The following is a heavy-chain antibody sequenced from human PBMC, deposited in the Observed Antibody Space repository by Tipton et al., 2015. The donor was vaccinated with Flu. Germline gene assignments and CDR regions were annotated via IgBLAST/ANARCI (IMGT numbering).Heavy chain of an antibody. Sequence: SLRLSCAASGFTFSSYWMSWVRQAPGKGLEWVANIKQDGSEKYYVDSVKGRFTISRDNAKNSLYLQMNSLRAEDTAVYYCARDWYYYDSNAFDIWGQGTMVTVSS. J-gene: IGHJ3*02. V-gene: IGHV3-7*01. CDR3: ARDWYYYDSNAFDI. CDR1: GFTFSSYW. CDR2: IKQDGSEK. D-gene: IGHD3-22*01.